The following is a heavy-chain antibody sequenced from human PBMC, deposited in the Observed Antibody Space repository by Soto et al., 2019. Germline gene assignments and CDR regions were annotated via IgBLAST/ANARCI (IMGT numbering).Heavy chain of an antibody. J-gene: IGHJ4*02. CDR3: ARADTNNWYYFDC. V-gene: IGHV4-4*02. CDR1: GGSISSSNW. D-gene: IGHD1-1*01. CDR2: IYHGGST. Sequence: PSETVSLTCAVSGGSISSSNWWSWVRQPPGKGLEWIGEIYHGGSTNYNPSLESRVTISVDKSTNQFSLKLTSVTAADTAVYYCARADTNNWYYFDCWGQGTLVTVSS.